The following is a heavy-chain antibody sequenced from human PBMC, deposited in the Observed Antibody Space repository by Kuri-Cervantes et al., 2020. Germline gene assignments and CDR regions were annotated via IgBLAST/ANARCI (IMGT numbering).Heavy chain of an antibody. Sequence: SETLSLTCAVSGYSISSGYYWGWIRQPPGKGLEWIGSIYHSGSTYYNPSLKSRVTMSVDTSKNQFSLKLSSVTAADTALYYCARNSWGRDSFDIWGQGTMVTVSS. CDR2: IYHSGST. V-gene: IGHV4-38-2*01. J-gene: IGHJ3*02. D-gene: IGHD1-26*01. CDR3: ARNSWGRDSFDI. CDR1: GYSISSGYY.